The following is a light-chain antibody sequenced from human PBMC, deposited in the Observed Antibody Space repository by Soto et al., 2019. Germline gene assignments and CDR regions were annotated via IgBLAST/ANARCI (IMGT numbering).Light chain of an antibody. V-gene: IGKV3-20*01. Sequence: EIVLTQSPGTLSLSPGEIATLSCSASQSVSSSYLAWYQQKPGQAPRLLIYGASSRATGIPDRFSGSGSGTEFTLTISRLEPEDFAVYYCQQGSTFGQGTKLEIK. CDR1: QSVSSSY. CDR2: GAS. J-gene: IGKJ2*01. CDR3: QQGST.